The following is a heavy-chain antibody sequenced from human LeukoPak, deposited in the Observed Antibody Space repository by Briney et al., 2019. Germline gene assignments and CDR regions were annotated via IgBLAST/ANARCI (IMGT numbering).Heavy chain of an antibody. CDR1: GGSISSGGYS. CDR3: ARHYGP. V-gene: IGHV4-30-2*03. Sequence: SQTLSLTCAVSGGSISSGGYSWSWIRQPPGKGLEWIGYIYHSGSGSTYYNPSLKSRVTISVDTSKNQFSLKLNSVTAADTAVYYCARHYGPWGQGTLVTVSS. J-gene: IGHJ5*02. CDR2: IYHSGSGST. D-gene: IGHD3-10*01.